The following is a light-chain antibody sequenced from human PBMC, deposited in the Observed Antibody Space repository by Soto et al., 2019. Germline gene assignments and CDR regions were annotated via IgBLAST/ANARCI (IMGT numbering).Light chain of an antibody. Sequence: QSVLTQPPSTSGTPGQRVTISCSGSRSNIGSNPVTWYQQLPGTAPKLLIYSNNQRPSGVPDRFSGSKSGTSASLAISGLQSEDEADYYCAAWDDSLNGSYVFGTGTKVTVL. CDR1: RSNIGSNP. CDR2: SNN. CDR3: AAWDDSLNGSYV. V-gene: IGLV1-44*01. J-gene: IGLJ1*01.